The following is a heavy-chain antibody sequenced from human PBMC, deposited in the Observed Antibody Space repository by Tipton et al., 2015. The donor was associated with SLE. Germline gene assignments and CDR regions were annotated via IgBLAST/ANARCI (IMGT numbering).Heavy chain of an antibody. CDR3: AKGGSGYQAFDI. D-gene: IGHD3-3*01. Sequence: SLRLSCTASGFTFGDYAMSWFRQAPGKGLEWVSVIYSGGSSTYYADSVKGRFTISRDNSKNTLYLQMNSLRAEDTAVYYCAKGGSGYQAFDIWGQGTMVTVSS. CDR1: GFTFGDYA. J-gene: IGHJ3*02. V-gene: IGHV3-23*03. CDR2: IYSGGSST.